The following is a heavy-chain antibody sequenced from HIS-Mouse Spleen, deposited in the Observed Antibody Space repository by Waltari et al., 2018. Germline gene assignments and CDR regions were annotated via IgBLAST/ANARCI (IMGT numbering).Heavy chain of an antibody. Sequence: QVQLQESGPGLVKPSETLSLTCTVSGGSISSYYWSWIRQPAGKGLEWIGRIYTSGSTDYHPSLNSRVTMSVDTSNNKFSLKLSSVTAADTAVYYCARDFHDFWSGYYGGDKKHDAFDIWGQGTMVTVSS. CDR2: IYTSGST. J-gene: IGHJ3*02. V-gene: IGHV4-4*07. CDR1: GGSISSYY. CDR3: ARDFHDFWSGYYGGDKKHDAFDI. D-gene: IGHD3-3*01.